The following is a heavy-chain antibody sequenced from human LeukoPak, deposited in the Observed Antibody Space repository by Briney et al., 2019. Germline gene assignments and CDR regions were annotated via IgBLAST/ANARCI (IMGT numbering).Heavy chain of an antibody. Sequence: GGSLRLSCAAPGFIFSNAWMNWVRQVPGKGLEWVGRIKSNTDGGTTDYAAPVKGRFTISRDDSKNTLYLQMNSLKTEDTAVYYCTTDERYSGGGSFDYWGQGTLVTVSS. V-gene: IGHV3-15*07. CDR2: IKSNTDGGTT. CDR3: TTDERYSGGGSFDY. J-gene: IGHJ4*02. D-gene: IGHD3-10*01. CDR1: GFIFSNAW.